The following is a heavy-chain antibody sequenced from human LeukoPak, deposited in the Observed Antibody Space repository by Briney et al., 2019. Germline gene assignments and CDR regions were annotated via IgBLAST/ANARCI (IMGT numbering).Heavy chain of an antibody. D-gene: IGHD1-26*01. CDR1: GGTFSSYA. Sequence: SVKVSCKASGGTFSSYAISWVRQAPGQGLEWMGGIIPIFGTANYAQKFQGRVTITTDESTSTAYMELSSLRSEDTAVYYCARGMLVGATSPYYYYYMDVWAKGPRSPSP. CDR2: IIPIFGTA. V-gene: IGHV1-69*05. J-gene: IGHJ6*03. CDR3: ARGMLVGATSPYYYYYMDV.